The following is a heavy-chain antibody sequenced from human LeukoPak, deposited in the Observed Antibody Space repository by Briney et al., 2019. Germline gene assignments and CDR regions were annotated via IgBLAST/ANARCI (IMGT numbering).Heavy chain of an antibody. CDR3: ATGACSSTTCSFDY. J-gene: IGHJ4*02. Sequence: GGSLRLSCAASGFTFNAFSMSWVRQAPGKGLEWVSSISSSGSYVYYADSMKGRFTISRDNAKNSLFLQMNSLRAEDTAMYYCATGACSSTTCSFDYWGQGALVTVSS. CDR2: ISSSGSYV. CDR1: GFTFNAFS. D-gene: IGHD2-2*01. V-gene: IGHV3-21*01.